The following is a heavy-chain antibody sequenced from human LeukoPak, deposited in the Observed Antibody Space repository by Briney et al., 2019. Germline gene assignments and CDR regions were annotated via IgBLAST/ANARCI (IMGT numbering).Heavy chain of an antibody. D-gene: IGHD1-26*01. CDR1: GFTFSNYW. CDR3: ARDGGWELQRGYGMDV. V-gene: IGHV3-7*01. Sequence: PGESLRLSCEGSGFTFSNYWMGWVRQAPGKGLQWVANIKTDGSEKYYVDSVKGRFTISRDNAKNSLYLQMNSLRAEDTAVYYCARDGGWELQRGYGMDVWGQGTTVTVSS. CDR2: IKTDGSEK. J-gene: IGHJ6*02.